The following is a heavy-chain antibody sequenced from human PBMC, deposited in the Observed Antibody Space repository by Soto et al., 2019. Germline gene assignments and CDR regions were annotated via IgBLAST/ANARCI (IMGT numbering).Heavy chain of an antibody. CDR3: ARQVFDI. CDR2: ISYDGSNK. J-gene: IGHJ3*02. CDR1: GFTFSSYG. Sequence: QVQLVESGGGVVQPGRSLRLSCAASGFTFSSYGMHWVRQAPGKGLEWVAVISYDGSNKYYADSVKGRFTISRDNSKNTLYLQMNGLRAEDTAVYYCARQVFDIWGQGTMVTVSS. V-gene: IGHV3-30*03.